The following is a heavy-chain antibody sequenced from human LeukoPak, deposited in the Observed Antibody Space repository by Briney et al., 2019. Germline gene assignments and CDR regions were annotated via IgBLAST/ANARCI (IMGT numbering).Heavy chain of an antibody. Sequence: PGGSLRLSCAASGFSFSDYYMSWIRQAPGKGLEWVAFIRYDVYYKHYADSVKGRFTISRDNSKNTVYVQMNSLRGEDTAVYYCAKGGSSSWSYFDYWGQGILVTVSS. CDR3: AKGGSSSWSYFDY. CDR2: IRYDVYYK. V-gene: IGHV3-30*02. J-gene: IGHJ4*02. D-gene: IGHD6-13*01. CDR1: GFSFSDYY.